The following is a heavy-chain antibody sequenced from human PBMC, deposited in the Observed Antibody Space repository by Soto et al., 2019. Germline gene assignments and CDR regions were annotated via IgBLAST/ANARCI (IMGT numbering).Heavy chain of an antibody. Sequence: VKVSCKASGYTFTSDDINWVRQATGQGLEWMGWMNPNSGNTGYAQKFQGRVTMTRNTSISTAYMELSSLRSEDTAVYYCARDSSSSDWFDPWGQGTLVTVSS. J-gene: IGHJ5*02. V-gene: IGHV1-8*01. CDR2: MNPNSGNT. D-gene: IGHD6-6*01. CDR3: ARDSSSSDWFDP. CDR1: GYTFTSDD.